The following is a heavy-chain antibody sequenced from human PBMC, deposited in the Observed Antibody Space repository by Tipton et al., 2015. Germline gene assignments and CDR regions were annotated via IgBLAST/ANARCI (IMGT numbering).Heavy chain of an antibody. V-gene: IGHV4-30-4*01. CDR3: ARLRDYGDYDAFDL. D-gene: IGHD4-17*01. CDR2: IYYSGST. CDR1: GGSIRSGDYY. J-gene: IGHJ3*01. Sequence: TLSLTCTVSGGSIRSGDYYWSWIRQPPGKGLEWIGYIYYSGSTYYNPSLKSRVTISVDTSENQFSLKLNSVTAADTAVYFCARLRDYGDYDAFDLWGQGTKVTVS.